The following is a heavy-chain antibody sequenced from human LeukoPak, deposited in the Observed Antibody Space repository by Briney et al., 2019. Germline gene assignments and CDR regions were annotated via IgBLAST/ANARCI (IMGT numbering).Heavy chain of an antibody. V-gene: IGHV3-7*01. J-gene: IGHJ4*02. Sequence: GGSLRLSCAASGFTFSHYWMSWVRQTPGKGLEWVANIKQDGSEKYYVDSVKGRFTISRDNTGNSLYLQMNSLRAEDTAVYYCAREKSNGWYYFDYWGQGTLVTVSS. CDR1: GFTFSHYW. CDR3: AREKSNGWYYFDY. CDR2: IKQDGSEK. D-gene: IGHD6-19*01.